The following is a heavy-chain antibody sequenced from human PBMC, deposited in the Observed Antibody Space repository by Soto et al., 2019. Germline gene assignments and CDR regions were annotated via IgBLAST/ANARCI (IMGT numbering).Heavy chain of an antibody. D-gene: IGHD3-22*01. CDR1: GVSISSSY. J-gene: IGHJ4*02. Sequence: SETLSLTCTVSGVSISSSYWSWIRQSPEKGLEYIGYIYYDGSTYYNPSLKSRVTISVDRSKNQFSLKLSSVTAADTAVYYCARGGVDYYDSSGYYFSPYYFDYWGQGTLVTVSS. V-gene: IGHV4-59*12. CDR2: IYYDGST. CDR3: ARGGVDYYDSSGYYFSPYYFDY.